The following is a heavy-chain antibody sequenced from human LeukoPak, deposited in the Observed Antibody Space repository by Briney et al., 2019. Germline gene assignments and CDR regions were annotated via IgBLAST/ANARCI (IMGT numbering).Heavy chain of an antibody. D-gene: IGHD6-6*01. Sequence: SETLSLTCTVSGCSISSGGYYWRWIRQPPGKGLEWIGYIYHRGSTYYNPSLKSRVTKSVDRSKNQFSLKLSAVTAADTDVYYCARGQIAARPGYYFDYWGQGTLVTVSS. CDR3: ARGQIAARPGYYFDY. V-gene: IGHV4-30-2*01. CDR1: GCSISSGGYY. CDR2: IYHRGST. J-gene: IGHJ4*02.